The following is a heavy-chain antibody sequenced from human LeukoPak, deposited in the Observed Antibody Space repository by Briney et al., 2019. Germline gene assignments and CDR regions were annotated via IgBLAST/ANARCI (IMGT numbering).Heavy chain of an antibody. Sequence: GGSLRLSCAASGFTFSTYGMNWVRQAPGKGLEWVAVIWFDGSKKYYADSVKGRFTISRDNSKNTLYLQMNSLRAEDTGVYYCARRDGDNDRGFDYWGQGTLVTVSS. J-gene: IGHJ4*02. D-gene: IGHD4-23*01. CDR3: ARRDGDNDRGFDY. CDR1: GFTFSTYG. V-gene: IGHV3-33*08. CDR2: IWFDGSKK.